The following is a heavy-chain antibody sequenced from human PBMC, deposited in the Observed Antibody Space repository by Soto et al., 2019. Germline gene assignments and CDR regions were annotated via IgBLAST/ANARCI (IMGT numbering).Heavy chain of an antibody. Sequence: SVKVSCKASGGTFSSYAISWVRQAPGQGLEWMGGIIPIFGTANYAQKFQGRVTITADESTSTAYMELSSLRAEDTAVYYCARSYYYDSSGYYYFDYWGQGTLVTVSS. D-gene: IGHD3-22*01. CDR3: ARSYYYDSSGYYYFDY. V-gene: IGHV1-69*13. J-gene: IGHJ4*02. CDR1: GGTFSSYA. CDR2: IIPIFGTA.